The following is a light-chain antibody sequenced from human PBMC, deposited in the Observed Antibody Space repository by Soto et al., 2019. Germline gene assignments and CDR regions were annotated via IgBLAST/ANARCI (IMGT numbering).Light chain of an antibody. Sequence: QSVLTQPPSVSAAPGQTVTISCSGSSSNIGNNYVSWYQQLPGTAPKLLIYDSNKRPSGIPDRFSGSKSGPSATLGITGLQAGAEADYYCGTWDNSLSAVVFGGGTKLTVL. J-gene: IGLJ2*01. CDR2: DSN. V-gene: IGLV1-51*01. CDR1: SSNIGNNY. CDR3: GTWDNSLSAVV.